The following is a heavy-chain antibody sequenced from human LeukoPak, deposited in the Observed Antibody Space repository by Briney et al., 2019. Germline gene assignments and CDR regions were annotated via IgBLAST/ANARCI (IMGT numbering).Heavy chain of an antibody. CDR2: IKQDGSEK. CDR3: ARDYMVTFDS. J-gene: IGHJ4*02. CDR1: GLTFSSYW. D-gene: IGHD5-18*01. Sequence: GGSLRLSCAASGLTFSSYWMTWVRQAPGKGLEWVANIKQDGSEKHYADSVRGRFTISRDNAKNSLYLQMNSLRAEDTAVYYCARDYMVTFDSWGQGTLVTVSS. V-gene: IGHV3-7*05.